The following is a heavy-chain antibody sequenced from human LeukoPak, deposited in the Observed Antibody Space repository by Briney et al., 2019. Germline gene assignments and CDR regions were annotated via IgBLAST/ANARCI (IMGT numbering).Heavy chain of an antibody. V-gene: IGHV3-30*03. CDR2: ISYDGSNK. D-gene: IGHD1-26*01. CDR3: ARDKVGATVGDAFDI. Sequence: PGRSLRLSCAASGFTFSSYGMHWVRQAPGKGLEWVAVISYDGSNKYYADSVKGRFTISRDNSKNTLYLQMNSLRAEDTAVYYCARDKVGATVGDAFDIWGQGTMVTVSS. J-gene: IGHJ3*02. CDR1: GFTFSSYG.